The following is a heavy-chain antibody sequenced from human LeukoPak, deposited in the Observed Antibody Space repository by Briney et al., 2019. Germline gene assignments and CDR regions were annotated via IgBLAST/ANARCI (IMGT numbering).Heavy chain of an antibody. CDR1: GGSISSGDYY. D-gene: IGHD3-9*01. J-gene: IGHJ4*02. CDR3: ARDPLHYDILTGFSSRGVDY. CDR2: IYYSGST. V-gene: IGHV4-30-4*01. Sequence: PSQTLSLTCTVSGGSISSGDYYWSWIRQPPGKGLEWIGYIYYSGSTYYNPSLKSRVTISVDTSKNQFSLKLSSVTAAETAVYYCARDPLHYDILTGFSSRGVDYWGQGPLVTVSS.